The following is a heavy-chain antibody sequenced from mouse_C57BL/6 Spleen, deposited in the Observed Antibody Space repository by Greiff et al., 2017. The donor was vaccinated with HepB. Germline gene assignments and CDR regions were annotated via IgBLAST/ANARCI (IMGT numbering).Heavy chain of an antibody. CDR2: IDPSDSYT. Sequence: VQLQQPGAELVMPGASVRLSCKASGYTFTSYWMHWVKQRPGQGLEWIGEIDPSDSYTTYNQKFKGKSTLTVDKSSSTAYMQLSSLTSEDSAVYYCARNYDYEGFAYWGQGTLVTVSA. CDR1: GYTFTSYW. D-gene: IGHD2-4*01. J-gene: IGHJ3*01. V-gene: IGHV1-69*01. CDR3: ARNYDYEGFAY.